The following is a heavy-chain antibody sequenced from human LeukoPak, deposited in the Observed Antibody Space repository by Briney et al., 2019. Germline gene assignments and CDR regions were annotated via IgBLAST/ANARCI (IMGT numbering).Heavy chain of an antibody. CDR3: TTYCSGGSCYQLSFDY. CDR2: MNPNSGNT. J-gene: IGHJ4*02. V-gene: IGHV1-8*01. Sequence: GASVKVSCKASGYTFTSYDINWVRQATGQGLEWMGWMNPNSGNTGYAQKFQGRVTMTRDTSISTAYMELSRLRSDDTAVYYCTTYCSGGSCYQLSFDYWGQGTLVTVSS. CDR1: GYTFTSYD. D-gene: IGHD2-15*01.